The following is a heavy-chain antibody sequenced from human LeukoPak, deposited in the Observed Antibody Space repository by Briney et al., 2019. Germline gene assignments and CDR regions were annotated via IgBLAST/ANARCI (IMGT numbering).Heavy chain of an antibody. V-gene: IGHV1-18*01. CDR2: ISAYNGNT. Sequence: ASVKASCKASGYTFTSYGISWVRQAPGQGLEWMGWISAYNGNTNYAQKLQGRVTMTTDTSTSTAYMGLRSLRSDDTAVYYCARKRRDYGDYVDEYWGQGTLVTVSS. D-gene: IGHD4-17*01. CDR1: GYTFTSYG. CDR3: ARKRRDYGDYVDEY. J-gene: IGHJ4*02.